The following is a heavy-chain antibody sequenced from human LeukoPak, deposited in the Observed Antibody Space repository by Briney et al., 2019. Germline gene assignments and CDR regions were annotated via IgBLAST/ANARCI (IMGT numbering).Heavy chain of an antibody. CDR1: GYTFTGYY. J-gene: IGHJ3*02. D-gene: IGHD3-22*01. CDR2: INPNSGGT. V-gene: IGHV1-2*02. CDR3: ARDFPGYYDSSGSGI. Sequence: ASVKVSCKASGYTFTGYYMHWVRQAPGQGLEWMGWINPNSGGTNYAQKFQGRVTMTRDTSISTAYMELSRLRSDDTAVYYCARDFPGYYDSSGSGIWGQGTMVTVSS.